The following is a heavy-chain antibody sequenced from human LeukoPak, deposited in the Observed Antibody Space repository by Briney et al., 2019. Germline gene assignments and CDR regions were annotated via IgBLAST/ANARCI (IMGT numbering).Heavy chain of an antibody. V-gene: IGHV4-59*08. CDR3: ARRGRSKTGGWYFDY. J-gene: IGHJ4*02. Sequence: SETLSLTCTVSGGSISSYYWSWIRQTPGKGLEWIGYIYYSGSTNYNPSLKSRVTISVDTSKNQFSLKLSSVTAADTAVYYCARRGRSKTGGWYFDYWGQGTLVTVSS. CDR1: GGSISSYY. CDR2: IYYSGST. D-gene: IGHD1-14*01.